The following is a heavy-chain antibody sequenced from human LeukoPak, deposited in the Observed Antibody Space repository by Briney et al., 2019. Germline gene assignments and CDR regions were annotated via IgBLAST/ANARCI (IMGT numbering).Heavy chain of an antibody. Sequence: GGSLRLSCAASGFIFSTYGMHWVREAPGKGLEWVAFIRFDGINKNYTDSVKGRFTISRDNSKNTLYLNMNSLRAEDTAVYYCARDNFGQGYFQHWGQGTLVTVSS. CDR2: IRFDGINK. V-gene: IGHV3-30*02. CDR3: ARDNFGQGYFQH. CDR1: GFIFSTYG. J-gene: IGHJ1*01. D-gene: IGHD1-20*01.